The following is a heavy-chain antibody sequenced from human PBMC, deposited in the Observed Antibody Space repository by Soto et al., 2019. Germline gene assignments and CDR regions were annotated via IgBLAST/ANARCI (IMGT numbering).Heavy chain of an antibody. D-gene: IGHD1-7*01. J-gene: IGHJ4*02. CDR3: ASRDPGTSVDY. CDR1: GGSFTSNNW. V-gene: IGHV4-4*02. CDR2: IYRTGST. Sequence: SETLSLTCAVSGGSFTSNNWWAWVRQPPGQGLEWIGEIYRTGSTNYNPSLKSRVTISLDKSENQFSLKVTSLTAADTAVYYCASRDPGTSVDYWGQGTLVTVSS.